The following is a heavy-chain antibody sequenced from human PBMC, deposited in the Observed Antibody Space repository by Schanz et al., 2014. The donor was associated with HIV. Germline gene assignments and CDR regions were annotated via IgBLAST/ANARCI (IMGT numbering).Heavy chain of an antibody. CDR3: ARLRGFLWFGDHPYSFDY. CDR2: IWFDGSNK. V-gene: IGHV3-33*01. CDR1: GFTFSTYV. D-gene: IGHD3-10*01. J-gene: IGHJ4*02. Sequence: QVQLVESGGGVVQPGRSLRLSCAASGFTFSTYVMHWVRQAPGKGLEWVAIIWFDGSNKYYADSVRGRFTISRDNSKNTLYLQMNSLRAEDTAVYYCARLRGFLWFGDHPYSFDYWGQGTLVTVSS.